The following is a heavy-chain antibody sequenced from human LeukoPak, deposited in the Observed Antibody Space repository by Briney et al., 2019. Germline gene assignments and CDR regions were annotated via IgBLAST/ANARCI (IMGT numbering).Heavy chain of an antibody. Sequence: ASVKVSCKASGGTFSSYAISWVRQAPGQGLEWMGGIIPIFGTANYAQKFQGRVTITADESTSTAYMERSSLRSEDTAGYYCARDRREIQLWFHPRWFDPWGQGTLVTVSS. CDR2: IIPIFGTA. CDR3: ARDRREIQLWFHPRWFDP. CDR1: GGTFSSYA. V-gene: IGHV1-69*13. J-gene: IGHJ5*02. D-gene: IGHD5-18*01.